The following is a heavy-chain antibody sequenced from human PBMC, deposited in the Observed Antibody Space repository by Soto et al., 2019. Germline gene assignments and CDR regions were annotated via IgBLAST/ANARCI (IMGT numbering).Heavy chain of an antibody. CDR1: GFTFSSYG. CDR2: ISYDGSNK. J-gene: IGHJ4*02. D-gene: IGHD3-22*01. CDR3: AKDTYYYDSSGYPIAY. V-gene: IGHV3-30*18. Sequence: GGSLRLSCAASGFTFSSYGMRWVSQAPGKGLEWVAVISYDGSNKYCADSVKGRFTISRDNSKNTLYLQMNSLRAEDTAVYYCAKDTYYYDSSGYPIAYWGQGTLVTVSS.